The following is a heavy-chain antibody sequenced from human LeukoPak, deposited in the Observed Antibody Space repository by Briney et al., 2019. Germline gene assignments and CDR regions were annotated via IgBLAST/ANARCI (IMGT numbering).Heavy chain of an antibody. CDR1: GFTFSTYG. V-gene: IGHV3-23*01. CDR2: ISDSGGYT. J-gene: IGHJ4*02. CDR3: ANVRSANYFDY. Sequence: GGSLRLSCAASGFTFSTYGMSWVRQAPGKGLEWVSAISDSGGYTYYADSVKGRFTIPRDNSKNTLYLQMNSLRADDTAIYYCANVRSANYFDYWGQGSLVTVSS. D-gene: IGHD3-10*02.